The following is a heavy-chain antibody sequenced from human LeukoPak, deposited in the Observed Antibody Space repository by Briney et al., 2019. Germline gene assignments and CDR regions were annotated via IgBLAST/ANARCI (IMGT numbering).Heavy chain of an antibody. D-gene: IGHD3-10*01. CDR2: ISSSSSYI. J-gene: IGHJ4*02. Sequence: GESLRLSCAASGFTFSSYSMNWVRQAPGKGLEWVSSISSSSSYIYYADSVKGRFTISRDNAKNSLYLQMNSLRAEDTAVYYCARDAYGSGSYYNAPDYWGQGTLVTVSS. CDR1: GFTFSSYS. V-gene: IGHV3-21*01. CDR3: ARDAYGSGSYYNAPDY.